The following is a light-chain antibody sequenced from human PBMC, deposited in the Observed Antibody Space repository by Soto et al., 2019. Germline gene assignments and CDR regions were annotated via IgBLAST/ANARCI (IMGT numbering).Light chain of an antibody. CDR2: EVS. CDR1: SSDVCGYNY. V-gene: IGLV2-14*01. J-gene: IGLJ1*01. CDR3: SSYTSTNTLAV. Sequence: QSVLTQPASVSGSPGQSITISCTGTSSDVCGYNYVSWYQQHAGKAPKLMIYEVSNRPSGVSNRFSGSKSGDTASLTISGLQAEDEADYYCSSYTSTNTLAVFGTGTKVTVL.